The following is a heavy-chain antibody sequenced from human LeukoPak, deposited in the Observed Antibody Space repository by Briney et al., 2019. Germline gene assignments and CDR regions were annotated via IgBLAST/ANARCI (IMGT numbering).Heavy chain of an antibody. CDR2: INHSGST. V-gene: IGHV4-34*01. Sequence: SGTLSPTCAVYGGSFSGYYWSWIRQPPGKGLEWIGEINHSGSTNYNPSLKSRVTISVDTSKNQFSLKLSSVTAADTAVYYCARVSGYSSGWYFRRGTFDIWGQGTMVTVSS. CDR1: GGSFSGYY. CDR3: ARVSGYSSGWYFRRGTFDI. J-gene: IGHJ3*02. D-gene: IGHD6-19*01.